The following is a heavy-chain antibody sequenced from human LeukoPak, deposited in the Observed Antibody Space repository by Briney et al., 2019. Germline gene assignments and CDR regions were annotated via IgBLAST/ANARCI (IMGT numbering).Heavy chain of an antibody. CDR2: FDPEDGET. J-gene: IGHJ4*02. Sequence: ASVKVSCKVSGYTLTELSMHRVRQAPGKGLEWMGGFDPEDGETIYAQKFQGRVTMTEDTSTDTAYMELSSLRSEDTAVYYCATLYSGSFYYFDYWAREPWSPSPQ. CDR1: GYTLTELS. D-gene: IGHD1-26*01. CDR3: ATLYSGSFYYFDY. V-gene: IGHV1-24*01.